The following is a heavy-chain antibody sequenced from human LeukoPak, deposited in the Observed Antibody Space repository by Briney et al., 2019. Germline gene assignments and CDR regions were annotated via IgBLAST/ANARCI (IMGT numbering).Heavy chain of an antibody. D-gene: IGHD6-19*01. Sequence: GGSLRLSCAASGFTFSSYWMSWVRQGPGKGLECVSVISNDGDTYYADSVKGRFTISRDTSKNTVSLQMNSLRAEDTAVYYCAGDKTTGGWYEFDYWGQGTLVTVSS. CDR3: AGDKTTGGWYEFDY. V-gene: IGHV3-53*01. J-gene: IGHJ4*02. CDR2: ISNDGDT. CDR1: GFTFSSYW.